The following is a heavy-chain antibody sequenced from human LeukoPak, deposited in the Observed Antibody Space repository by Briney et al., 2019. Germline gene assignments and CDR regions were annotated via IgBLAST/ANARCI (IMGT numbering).Heavy chain of an antibody. CDR2: ISNSGGAI. CDR3: ARDLSYCTITSCSYYYYGMDV. D-gene: IGHD2-2*01. Sequence: PGGSLRLSCSASGFTFSSYEMNWVRQAPGKGLEWVSYISNSGGAIYYADSVKGRFTLSRDNAKNSLYLQMNSLRAEDTAVYYCARDLSYCTITSCSYYYYGMDVWGQGTTVTVSS. V-gene: IGHV3-48*03. CDR1: GFTFSSYE. J-gene: IGHJ6*02.